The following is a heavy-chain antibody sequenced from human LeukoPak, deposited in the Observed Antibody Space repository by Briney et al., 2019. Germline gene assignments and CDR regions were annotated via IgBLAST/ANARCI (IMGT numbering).Heavy chain of an antibody. J-gene: IGHJ5*02. D-gene: IGHD3-9*01. Sequence: PSETLSLTCTLSNYSISTDYYWGWIRQPPGKGLEWIGTMYHSGSTYYNPSLKSRVTISVDTSKNQFSLKLSSVTAADTAVYYCARESADILTGNDWFDPWGQGTLVTVSS. V-gene: IGHV4-38-2*02. CDR2: MYHSGST. CDR3: ARESADILTGNDWFDP. CDR1: NYSISTDYY.